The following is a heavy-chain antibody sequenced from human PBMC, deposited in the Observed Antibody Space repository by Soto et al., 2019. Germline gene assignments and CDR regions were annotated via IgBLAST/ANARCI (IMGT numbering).Heavy chain of an antibody. Sequence: GGSLRLSCAAPGFTFSSYSMNWVRQAPGKGLEWVSYISNSSSTIYYADSVKGRFTISRDNAKNSLYLQMNSLRDEDTAVYYWARVSQGEYCIRTNCPGLDFGAKGTTVTVSP. J-gene: IGHJ6*04. V-gene: IGHV3-48*02. CDR2: ISNSSSTI. D-gene: IGHD2-15*01. CDR3: ARVSQGEYCIRTNCPGLDF. CDR1: GFTFSSYS.